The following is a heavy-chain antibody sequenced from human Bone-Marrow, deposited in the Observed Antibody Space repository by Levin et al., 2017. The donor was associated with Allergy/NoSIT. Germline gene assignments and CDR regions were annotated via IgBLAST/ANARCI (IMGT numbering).Heavy chain of an antibody. D-gene: IGHD6-13*01. Sequence: GGSLRLSCAASGFTFSSFGMTWVRQAPGKGLEWVALIWYDENKKYYADSVKGRFTISRDNSKNTLFLQMNSLRPEDTAVYFCARAALRPDVAASLDYWGQGALVTVSS. V-gene: IGHV3-33*01. CDR1: GFTFSSFG. CDR2: IWYDENKK. J-gene: IGHJ4*02. CDR3: ARAALRPDVAASLDY.